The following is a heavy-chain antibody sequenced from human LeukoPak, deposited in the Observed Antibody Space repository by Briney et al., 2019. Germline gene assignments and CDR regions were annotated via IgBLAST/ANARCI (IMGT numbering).Heavy chain of an antibody. J-gene: IGHJ1*01. CDR3: ARVYSVSYYEYFQH. V-gene: IGHV1-2*02. CDR2: INPNTGGT. Sequence: GASLKVSCKASGYTFTGHYIHWVRQAPGQGLEWMGWINPNTGGTDYAQNFQGRVTMTRDTSISTAYMELSRLRSDDTAVYYCARVYSVSYYEYFQHWGQGTRVTVSS. CDR1: GYTFTGHY. D-gene: IGHD1-26*01.